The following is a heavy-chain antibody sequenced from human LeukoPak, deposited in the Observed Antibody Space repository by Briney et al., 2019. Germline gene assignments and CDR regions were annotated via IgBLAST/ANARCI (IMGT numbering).Heavy chain of an antibody. CDR1: GYTFTCYY. V-gene: IGHV1-2*02. J-gene: IGHJ4*02. CDR3: ARDRRYSGYDYYY. Sequence: ASVKVSCKGSGYTFTCYYMHWVRQAPGQGREWMGMTNPKSGGTNYAQKVQGRVTMTRDTSIRTAYMELSRLRSDDTAVYYCARDRRYSGYDYYYWGQGTLVTVSS. D-gene: IGHD5-12*01. CDR2: TNPKSGGT.